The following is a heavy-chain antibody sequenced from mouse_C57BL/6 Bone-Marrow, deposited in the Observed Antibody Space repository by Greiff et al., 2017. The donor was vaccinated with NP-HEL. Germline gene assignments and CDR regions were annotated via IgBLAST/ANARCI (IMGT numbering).Heavy chain of an antibody. Sequence: QVQLQQSGAELVKPGASVKMSCKASGYTFTSYWITWVKQRPGQGLEWIGDIYPGSGSTNYNEKFKSKATLTVDTSSSTAYMQLSSLTSEDSAVYYCARWGYYGSSYVFDYWGQGTTLTVSS. J-gene: IGHJ2*01. CDR1: GYTFTSYW. D-gene: IGHD1-1*01. CDR2: IYPGSGST. CDR3: ARWGYYGSSYVFDY. V-gene: IGHV1-55*01.